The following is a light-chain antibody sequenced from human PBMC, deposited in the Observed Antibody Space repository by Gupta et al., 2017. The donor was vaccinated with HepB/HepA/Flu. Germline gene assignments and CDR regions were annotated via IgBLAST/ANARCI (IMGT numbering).Light chain of an antibody. CDR3: RQALQTPVT. CDR1: LIHLNSTGYNY. J-gene: IGKJ5*01. Sequence: EIVMTHSPLSLRVTPGEPASISCRFSLIHLNSTGYNYQDRYLQNLVQTPQLLLHLGSNRASGVPDRISGSGSAADITLKISIGDAEDVGVYYCRQALQTPVTFGQGTLMEIK. V-gene: IGKV2-28*01. CDR2: LGS.